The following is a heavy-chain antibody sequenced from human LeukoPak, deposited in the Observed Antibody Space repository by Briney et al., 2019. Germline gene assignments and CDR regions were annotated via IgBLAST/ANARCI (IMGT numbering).Heavy chain of an antibody. V-gene: IGHV3-7*01. CDR2: INQDGSEE. D-gene: IGHD5-12*01. CDR3: VRDGGVSGYDLLDY. J-gene: IGHJ4*02. Sequence: GGSLRLSCAASGFTFSNYWMTWVCQAPGKGLEWVAHINQDGSEEHYMDSAKARFTISRDNAKNSVSLQMNSLRAEDTAVYYCVRDGGVSGYDLLDYWGQGTLVTVSS. CDR1: GFTFSNYW.